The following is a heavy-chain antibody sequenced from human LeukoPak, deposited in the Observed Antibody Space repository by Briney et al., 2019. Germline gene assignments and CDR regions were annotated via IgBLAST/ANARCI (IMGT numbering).Heavy chain of an antibody. J-gene: IGHJ5*02. D-gene: IGHD3-10*01. Sequence: SETLSLTCTVSGYSISSGYYWGWIRQPPGKGLEWIGSIYYSGSTYYNPSLKSRVTISVDTSKNQFSLKLSSVTAADTAVYYCARQSRDHGSENWFDPWGQGTLVTVSS. V-gene: IGHV4-38-2*02. CDR2: IYYSGST. CDR1: GYSISSGYY. CDR3: ARQSRDHGSENWFDP.